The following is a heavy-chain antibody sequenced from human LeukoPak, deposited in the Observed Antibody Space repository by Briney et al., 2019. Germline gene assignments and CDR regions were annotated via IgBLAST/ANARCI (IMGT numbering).Heavy chain of an antibody. CDR3: ARGIEQWLVPLDY. J-gene: IGHJ4*02. V-gene: IGHV4-34*01. Sequence: SETLSLTCAVYGGSFSGDYWSWIRQPPGKGLEWIGEINHSGSTNYNPSLKSRVTISVDTSKNQFSLKLSSVTAADTAVYYCARGIEQWLVPLDYWGQGTLVTVSS. CDR2: INHSGST. D-gene: IGHD6-19*01. CDR1: GGSFSGDY.